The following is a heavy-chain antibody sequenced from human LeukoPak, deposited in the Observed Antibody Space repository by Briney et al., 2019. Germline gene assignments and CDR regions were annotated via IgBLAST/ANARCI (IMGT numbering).Heavy chain of an antibody. J-gene: IGHJ4*02. V-gene: IGHV1-8*01. CDR3: ARGRAYYYDSSGYYYWLL. D-gene: IGHD3-22*01. CDR2: MNPNSGNT. CDR1: GYTFTSYD. Sequence: ASVKVSCKASGYTFTSYDINWVRQATGQGLEWMGWMNPNSGNTGYAQKFQGRVTMTRNTSINTAYMELSSLRSEDTAVYYCARGRAYYYDSSGYYYWLLWGQGTLVTVSS.